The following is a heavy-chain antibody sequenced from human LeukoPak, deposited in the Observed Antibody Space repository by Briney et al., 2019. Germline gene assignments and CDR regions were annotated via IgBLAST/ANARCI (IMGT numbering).Heavy chain of an antibody. D-gene: IGHD2-2*01. V-gene: IGHV4-61*02. CDR2: IYTSGST. CDR1: GGSISSGSYY. J-gene: IGHJ4*02. CDR3: ARVGGYCSSTSCYRHFDY. Sequence: TLSLTCTVSGGSISSGSYYWSWIRQPAGKGLEWIGRIYTSGSTNYNPSLKSRVTISVDTSKNQFSLKLSSVTAADTAVYYRARVGGYCSSTSCYRHFDYWGQGTLVTVSS.